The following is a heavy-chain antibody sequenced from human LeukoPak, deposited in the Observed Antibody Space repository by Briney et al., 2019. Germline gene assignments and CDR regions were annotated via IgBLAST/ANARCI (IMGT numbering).Heavy chain of an antibody. D-gene: IGHD6-13*01. CDR1: GFTFSSYS. Sequence: GGSLRLSCAASGFTFSSYSMNWVRQAPGKGLEWVSSISSSSSYIYYADSVKGRFTTSRDNAKNSLYLQMNSLRAEDTAVYYCARVLAAAGSNWFDPWGQGTLVTVSS. CDR3: ARVLAAAGSNWFDP. CDR2: ISSSSSYI. J-gene: IGHJ5*02. V-gene: IGHV3-21*01.